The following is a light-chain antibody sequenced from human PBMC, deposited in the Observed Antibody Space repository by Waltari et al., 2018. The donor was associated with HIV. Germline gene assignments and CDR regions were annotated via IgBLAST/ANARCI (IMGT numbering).Light chain of an antibody. CDR2: ENN. J-gene: IGLJ2*01. Sequence: NFMLTQPHSVSESPGKTVTISCTRSSGRIASNYVQWYQQRPGGAPTTVIYENNQRPSGVPARFSGSIDSSSNSASLTISGLKTDDEADYYCQSYFASNDVIFGGGTTLTVL. CDR3: QSYFASNDVI. V-gene: IGLV6-57*04. CDR1: SGRIASNY.